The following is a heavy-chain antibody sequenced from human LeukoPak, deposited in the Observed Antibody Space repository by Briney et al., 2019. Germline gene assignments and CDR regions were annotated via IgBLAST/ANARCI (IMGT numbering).Heavy chain of an antibody. V-gene: IGHV1-46*01. CDR3: ARADYYDSSGYYYFDY. CDR2: INPSGGST. Sequence: ASVKVSCKVSGYTFTSYYMHWVRQAPGQGLEWMGIINPSGGSTSYAQKFQGRVTMTRDTSTSTVYMELSSLRSEDTAVYYCARADYYDSSGYYYFDYWGQGTLVTVSS. J-gene: IGHJ4*02. D-gene: IGHD3-22*01. CDR1: GYTFTSYY.